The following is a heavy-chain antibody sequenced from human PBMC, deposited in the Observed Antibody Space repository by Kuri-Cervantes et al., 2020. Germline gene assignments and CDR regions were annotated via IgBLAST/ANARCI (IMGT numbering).Heavy chain of an antibody. V-gene: IGHV4-59*01. Sequence: GSLRLSCTVSGGPISSYYWSWIRQPPGKGLEWIGSMFYSGTTDCNPSLKSRVTLSVDTSKTQFSLKLTSVTAADTAVYYCARDGIVVVVAATPDYYYYGMDVWGQGTTVTVSS. D-gene: IGHD2-15*01. J-gene: IGHJ6*02. CDR3: ARDGIVVVVAATPDYYYYGMDV. CDR1: GGPISSYY. CDR2: MFYSGTT.